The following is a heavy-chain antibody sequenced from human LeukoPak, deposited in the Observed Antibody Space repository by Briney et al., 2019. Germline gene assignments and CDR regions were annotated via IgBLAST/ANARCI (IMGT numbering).Heavy chain of an antibody. Sequence: PSETLSLTCTVSGGSISSSSYYWGWIRQPSGKGLEWIGSIYYSGSTYYNPSLKSRVTISVDTSKNQFSLKLSSVTAADTAVYYCARYCSGGSCFNQIGRGDDYWGQGTLVTVSS. V-gene: IGHV4-39*01. J-gene: IGHJ4*02. CDR1: GGSISSSSYY. CDR3: ARYCSGGSCFNQIGRGDDY. D-gene: IGHD2-15*01. CDR2: IYYSGST.